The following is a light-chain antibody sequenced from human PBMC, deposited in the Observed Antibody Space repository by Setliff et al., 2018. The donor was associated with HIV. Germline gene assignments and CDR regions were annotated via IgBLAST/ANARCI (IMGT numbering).Light chain of an antibody. CDR1: NIGSKS. J-gene: IGLJ1*01. CDR3: QVWDTGSDPPCV. Sequence: SYELTQPPSESVAPGKTARITCGGENIGSKSVHWYQQKPGQAPVVVIYYDNDRPSGIPERFSGFISGNTATLTISRVDAGDEADYFCQVWDTGSDPPCVFAAGTKVTVL. V-gene: IGLV3-21*04. CDR2: YDN.